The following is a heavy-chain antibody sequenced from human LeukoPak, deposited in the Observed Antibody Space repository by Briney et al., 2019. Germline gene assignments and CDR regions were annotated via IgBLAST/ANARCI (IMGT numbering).Heavy chain of an antibody. CDR3: ARLTAATHAFDI. Sequence: GGSLRLSCAASGFTFSSYGMHWVRQAPGKGLEWVAVIWYDGSNKYYADSVKGRFTISRDNSKNTLYLQMNSLRAEDTAVYYCARLTAATHAFDIWGQGTMVTVSS. D-gene: IGHD2-2*01. CDR2: IWYDGSNK. V-gene: IGHV3-33*01. J-gene: IGHJ3*02. CDR1: GFTFSSYG.